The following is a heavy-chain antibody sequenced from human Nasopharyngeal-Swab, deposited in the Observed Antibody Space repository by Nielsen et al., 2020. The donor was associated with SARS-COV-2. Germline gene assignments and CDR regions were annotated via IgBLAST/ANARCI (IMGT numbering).Heavy chain of an antibody. CDR2: ISGSGGSI. V-gene: IGHV3-23*01. CDR1: GFTFSSFA. CDR3: AKAPRYYFGSGSFYFEH. Sequence: GGSLRLSCAASGFTFSSFAMSWVRQAPGKGLEWVSSISGSGGSIYYADSVKGRFTISRDNSKNTLYLQMSSLRAEDTAVYYCAKAPRYYFGSGSFYFEHWGQGTLVTVSA. J-gene: IGHJ4*02. D-gene: IGHD3-10*01.